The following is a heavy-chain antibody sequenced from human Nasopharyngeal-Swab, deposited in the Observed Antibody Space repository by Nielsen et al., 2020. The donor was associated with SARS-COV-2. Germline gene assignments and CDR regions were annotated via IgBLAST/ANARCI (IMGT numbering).Heavy chain of an antibody. CDR2: FSYTGIT. CDR1: GGSISSGSIRSYY. D-gene: IGHD1-26*01. CDR3: ARGPWYRLRRYYYMDV. V-gene: IGHV4-61*01. J-gene: IGHJ6*03. Sequence: SETLSLTCTVSGGSISSGSIRSYYWSWIRQPPGKGLEWIGYFSYTGITNYNPSLKSRVTISVDMSKNQFSLKLSSVAAADTAVYYCARGPWYRLRRYYYMDVWGKGTTVTVSS.